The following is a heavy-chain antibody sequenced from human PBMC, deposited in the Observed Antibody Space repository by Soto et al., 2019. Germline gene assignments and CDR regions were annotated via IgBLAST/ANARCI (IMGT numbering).Heavy chain of an antibody. CDR1: GFTFTSSA. J-gene: IGHJ3*02. CDR2: IVVGSGNT. Sequence: SVKVSCKASGFTFTSSAMQWVRQARGQRLEWIGWIVVGSGNTNYAQKFQERVTITRDMSTSTAYMELSSLRSEDTAVYYCAAGEINYDILTPNAFDIWGKGTMVTVSS. V-gene: IGHV1-58*02. D-gene: IGHD3-9*01. CDR3: AAGEINYDILTPNAFDI.